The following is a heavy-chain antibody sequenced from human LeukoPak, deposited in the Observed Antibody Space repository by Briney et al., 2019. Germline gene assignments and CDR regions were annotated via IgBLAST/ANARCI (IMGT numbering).Heavy chain of an antibody. V-gene: IGHV3-23*01. CDR1: GFTFTTYA. Sequence: GGSLRLSCAASGFTFTTYAMSWVRQTPGKGLEWVSSISGGGDSTYYADSVKGRFTISRDNSKNTLYLQMNSLRAEDTAVYYCAKGPGIAVAAIPWGQGTLVTVSS. D-gene: IGHD6-19*01. CDR3: AKGPGIAVAAIP. J-gene: IGHJ5*02. CDR2: ISGGGDST.